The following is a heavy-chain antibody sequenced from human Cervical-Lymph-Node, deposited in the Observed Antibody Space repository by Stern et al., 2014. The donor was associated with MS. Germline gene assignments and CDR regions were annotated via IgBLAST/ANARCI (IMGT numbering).Heavy chain of an antibody. J-gene: IGHJ5*02. CDR2: IFPVFGTP. CDR3: ALSSETSDRWYSLGYDL. Sequence: QVQLVQSGAEVTKPGSSVKVSCKASGGTFSKFPSSWVRKAPGQGLEWMGGIFPVFGTPTYAQEFRGRVTSTADVSTSTVYMELSSLRSDDTAVYYCALSSETSDRWYSLGYDLWGQGTLVTVSS. V-gene: IGHV1-69*01. D-gene: IGHD6-13*01. CDR1: GGTFSKFP.